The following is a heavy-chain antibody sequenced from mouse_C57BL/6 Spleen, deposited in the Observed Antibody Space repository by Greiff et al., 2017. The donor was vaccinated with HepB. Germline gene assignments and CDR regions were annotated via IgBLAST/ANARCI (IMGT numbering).Heavy chain of an antibody. J-gene: IGHJ3*01. D-gene: IGHD1-1*01. CDR3: TFYYYGRRAWFAY. Sequence: EVQLQQSGAELVRPGASVKLSCTASGFNIKDYYMHWVKQRPEQGLEWIGRIDPEDGDTEYAPKFQGKATMTADTSSDTAYLQLSSLTSEDTAVYYCTFYYYGRRAWFAYWGQGTLVTVSA. V-gene: IGHV14-1*01. CDR1: GFNIKDYY. CDR2: IDPEDGDT.